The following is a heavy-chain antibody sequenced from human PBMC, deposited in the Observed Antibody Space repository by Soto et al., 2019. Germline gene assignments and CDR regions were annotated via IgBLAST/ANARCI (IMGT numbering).Heavy chain of an antibody. D-gene: IGHD3-22*01. Sequence: SETLSLTCTVSGGSISSYYWSWIRQPPGKGLEWIGYIYYSGSTNYNPSLNSRVTISVDTSKNQFSLKLSSVTAADTAVYYCARDTYDSSGYYYIDYWGQGTLVTVSS. CDR1: GGSISSYY. J-gene: IGHJ4*02. CDR3: ARDTYDSSGYYYIDY. CDR2: IYYSGST. V-gene: IGHV4-59*01.